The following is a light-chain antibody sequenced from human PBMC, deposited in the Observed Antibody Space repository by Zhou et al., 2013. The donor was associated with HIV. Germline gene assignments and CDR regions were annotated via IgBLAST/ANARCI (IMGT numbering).Light chain of an antibody. CDR2: TAS. CDR1: QSISNF. Sequence: DIQMTQSPSSLSASVGDRVTITCRTSQSISNFLNWYQQKPGKAPNLLIYTASTLQSGVPSRFSSSGSGTDFTLTISNLQPEDFAFYYCQQAYSVPLAFGGGTKVEVK. V-gene: IGKV1-39*01. J-gene: IGKJ4*01. CDR3: QQAYSVPLA.